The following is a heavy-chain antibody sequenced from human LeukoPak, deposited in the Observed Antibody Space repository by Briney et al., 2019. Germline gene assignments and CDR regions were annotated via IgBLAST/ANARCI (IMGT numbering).Heavy chain of an antibody. CDR3: ARDRGSYETGQLQH. J-gene: IGHJ1*01. V-gene: IGHV3-33*01. CDR1: GFTFSSYG. Sequence: GGSLRLSCAASGFTFSSYGMHWVRQAPGKGLEWVAVIWYDGSNKYYADSVKGRFAISRDNSKNTLYLQMNSLRAEDTAVYYCARDRGSYETGQLQHWGQGTLVTVSS. D-gene: IGHD3-22*01. CDR2: IWYDGSNK.